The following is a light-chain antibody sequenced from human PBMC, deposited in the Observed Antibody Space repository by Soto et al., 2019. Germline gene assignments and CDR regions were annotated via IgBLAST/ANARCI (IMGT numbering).Light chain of an antibody. CDR2: AVT. Sequence: QSALTQPASVSGSPGQSITISCTGTSSDIGGYNYVSWYQQHPGKAPKLLIYAVTSRPSGVSFRFSGSKSGNTASLTISGLQAEDEADYFCSSFRSGSTLFGTGTKVTVL. CDR3: SSFRSGSTL. CDR1: SSDIGGYNY. J-gene: IGLJ1*01. V-gene: IGLV2-14*01.